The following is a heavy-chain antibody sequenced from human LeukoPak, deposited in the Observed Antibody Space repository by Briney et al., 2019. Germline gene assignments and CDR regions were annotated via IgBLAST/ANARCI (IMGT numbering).Heavy chain of an antibody. CDR3: ARHAAFAEYQSHLTHFDY. V-gene: IGHV4-59*08. CDR1: GVSISSYY. CDR2: IYHSGRT. J-gene: IGHJ4*02. D-gene: IGHD2-2*01. Sequence: TSETLSLTCTVSGVSISSYYWSWIRQPPGKGLEWIGYIYHSGRTNYSPSRKSRVTISVDTSKNQFSLKLSSVTAADTAVYYCARHAAFAEYQSHLTHFDYWGQGTLVTVSS.